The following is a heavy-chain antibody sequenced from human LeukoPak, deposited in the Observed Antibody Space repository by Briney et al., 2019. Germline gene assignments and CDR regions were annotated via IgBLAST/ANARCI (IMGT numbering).Heavy chain of an antibody. CDR1: GGSISSGSYY. Sequence: SETLSLTCTVSGGSISSGSYYWSWIRQPAGKGLEWIGLIYTSGSTNYNPSLKSRVTISVDTSKNQFSLKLSSVTAADTAVYYCARDLVVPAANHYYYYYMDVWGKGTTVTISS. CDR2: IYTSGST. CDR3: ARDLVVPAANHYYYYYMDV. V-gene: IGHV4-61*02. D-gene: IGHD2-2*01. J-gene: IGHJ6*03.